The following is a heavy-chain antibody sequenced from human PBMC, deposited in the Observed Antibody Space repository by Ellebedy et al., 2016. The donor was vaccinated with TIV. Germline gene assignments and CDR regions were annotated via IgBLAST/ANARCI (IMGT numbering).Heavy chain of an antibody. CDR1: GFTFSSYW. CDR3: ARPLRRAFDI. V-gene: IGHV3-7*01. CDR2: IKQDGSEK. Sequence: GESLKISCAASGFTFSSYWMSWVRQAPGKGLEWVANIKQDGSEKYYVDAVKGRFHLSRDKAKNSRYLQMNSLRAEDKAGYYCARPLRRAFDIWGQGTMVTVSS. J-gene: IGHJ3*02.